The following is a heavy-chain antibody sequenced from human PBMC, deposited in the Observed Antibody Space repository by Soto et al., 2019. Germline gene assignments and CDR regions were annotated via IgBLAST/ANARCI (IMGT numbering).Heavy chain of an antibody. CDR2: IYSGGST. D-gene: IGHD6-13*01. CDR1: GFTVSSNY. J-gene: IGHJ3*02. Sequence: EVQLVESGGGLVQPGGSLRLSCAASGFTVSSNYMTWVRQAPGKGLEWVSVIYSGGSTYYADSVKGRFTISRDNSKNTLYLQMNSLRAEDTAVYYCARDYSSSWYGWAAFDIWGQGTMVTVSS. CDR3: ARDYSSSWYGWAAFDI. V-gene: IGHV3-66*01.